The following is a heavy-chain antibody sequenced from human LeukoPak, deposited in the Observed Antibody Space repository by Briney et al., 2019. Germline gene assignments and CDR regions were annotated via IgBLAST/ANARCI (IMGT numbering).Heavy chain of an antibody. V-gene: IGHV3-7*03. CDR1: GFTFSSYW. Sequence: PGGSLRLSCAASGFTFSSYWMSWSRQAPGKGLEWVASINSDGSEGYYADVVKGRFTISRDNAKNSLYLQMDSLRVEDTAVYYCAKGKRYPDYWGQGTLVTVSS. D-gene: IGHD1-1*01. J-gene: IGHJ4*02. CDR2: INSDGSEG. CDR3: AKGKRYPDY.